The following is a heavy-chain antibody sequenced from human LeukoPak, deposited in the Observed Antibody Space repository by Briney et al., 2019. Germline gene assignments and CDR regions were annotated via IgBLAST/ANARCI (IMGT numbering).Heavy chain of an antibody. CDR3: AKGGLVFLSGYYGDFHYYMEV. CDR2: ISGSGGNT. J-gene: IGHJ6*03. Sequence: GGSLRLSCAASGFTFSSYAMSWVRQAPGKGLEWVSGISGSGGNTYYADSVKGRFTISRANSKNTLFLQMNTLRAEDTAVYYCAKGGLVFLSGYYGDFHYYMEVWGKGTTVTVSS. D-gene: IGHD3-3*01. V-gene: IGHV3-23*01. CDR1: GFTFSSYA.